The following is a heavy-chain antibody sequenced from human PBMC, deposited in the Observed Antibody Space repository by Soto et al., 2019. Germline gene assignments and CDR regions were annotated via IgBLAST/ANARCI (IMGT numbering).Heavy chain of an antibody. J-gene: IGHJ4*02. D-gene: IGHD5-12*01. CDR2: IRSKANSYAT. V-gene: IGHV3-73*02. CDR1: GFTFSGSA. Sequence: EVQLVESGGGLVQPGGSLKLSCAASGFTFSGSAMHWVRQASGKGLEWVGRIRSKANSYATAYAASVKGRFTISRDDSKNTAYLQMNSLKTEETAVDYCTLYRDGYNYWVYWGQGTLVTVSS. CDR3: TLYRDGYNYWVY.